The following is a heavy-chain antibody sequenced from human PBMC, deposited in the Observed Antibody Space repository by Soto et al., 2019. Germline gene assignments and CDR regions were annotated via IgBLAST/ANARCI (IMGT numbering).Heavy chain of an antibody. CDR3: ATRGVGAFDI. CDR2: IIPIFGTA. J-gene: IGHJ3*02. CDR1: GGTFSSSA. D-gene: IGHD1-26*01. V-gene: IGHV1-69*13. Sequence: ASVQVSYKASGGTFSSSAISWVRQAPGQGLEWMGGIIPIFGTANYAQKFQGRVTITADESTSTAYMELSSLKSEDTAVYYCATRGVGAFDIWGQGTMVTVS.